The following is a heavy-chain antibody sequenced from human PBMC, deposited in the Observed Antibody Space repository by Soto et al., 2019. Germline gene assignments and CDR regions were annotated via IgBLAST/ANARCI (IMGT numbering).Heavy chain of an antibody. J-gene: IGHJ4*02. CDR2: ISYDGSNK. V-gene: IGHV3-30-3*01. CDR1: GFTFSSYA. CDR3: ARDRDYYDSSGYYPQSNFDY. Sequence: QVQLVESGGGVVQPGRSLRLSCAASGFTFSSYAMHWVRQAPGKGLEWVAVISYDGSNKYYADSVKGRFTISRDNSKNTLYLQMNSLRAEDTAVYYCARDRDYYDSSGYYPQSNFDYWGQGTLVTVSS. D-gene: IGHD3-22*01.